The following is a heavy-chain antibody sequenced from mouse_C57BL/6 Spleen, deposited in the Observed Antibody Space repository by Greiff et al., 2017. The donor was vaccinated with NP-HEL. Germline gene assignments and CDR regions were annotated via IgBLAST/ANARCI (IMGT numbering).Heavy chain of an antibody. CDR1: GFTFSDYG. Sequence: EVKLVESGGGLVKPGGSLKLSCAASGFTFSDYGMHWVRQAPEKGLEWVAYISSGSSTIYYADTVKGRFTISRDNAKNTLFLQMTSLRSEDTAMYYCARRPYDHWYFDVWGTGTTVTVSS. V-gene: IGHV5-17*01. CDR2: ISSGSSTI. D-gene: IGHD2-3*01. J-gene: IGHJ1*03. CDR3: ARRPYDHWYFDV.